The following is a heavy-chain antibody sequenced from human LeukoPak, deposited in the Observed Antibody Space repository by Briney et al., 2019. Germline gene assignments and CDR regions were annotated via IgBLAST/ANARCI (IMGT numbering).Heavy chain of an antibody. V-gene: IGHV3-21*01. CDR2: ISSSSSYI. J-gene: IGHJ4*02. CDR1: GFTFSSYS. D-gene: IGHD1-26*01. Sequence: GGSLRLSCAASGFTFSSYSMNWVRQAPGKGLEWASSISSSSSYIYYADSVKGRFTISRDNAKNSLYLQMNSLRAEDTAVYYCAKTRYPKISQCGFDYWGQGTLVTVSS. CDR3: AKTRYPKISQCGFDY.